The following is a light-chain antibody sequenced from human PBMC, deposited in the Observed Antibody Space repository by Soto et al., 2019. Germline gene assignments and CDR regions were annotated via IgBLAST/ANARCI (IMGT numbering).Light chain of an antibody. CDR1: QTISSW. CDR3: QHYNSYSEA. Sequence: DIQMTQSPSTLSGSVGDRVTITCRASQTISSWLAWYQQKPGKAPKLLIYKASTLKSGVPSRFSGNGSGTEFTLTISSLQPDGFATYYCQHYNSYSEAFGQGTKVELK. CDR2: KAS. J-gene: IGKJ1*01. V-gene: IGKV1-5*03.